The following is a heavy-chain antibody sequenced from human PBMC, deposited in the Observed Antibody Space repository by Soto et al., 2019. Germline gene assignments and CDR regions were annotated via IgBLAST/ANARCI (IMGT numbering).Heavy chain of an antibody. D-gene: IGHD3-3*01. Sequence: GESLKISCKASGYIFIDYWIGWVRQMPGKGLEWMGIVYPRDSDTRYSPSFQGQVTISADRSTGTAFLQWRSLKASDTALYYCARVLRFLQWLSRSYYFDSWGQGTLVTV. CDR3: ARVLRFLQWLSRSYYFDS. J-gene: IGHJ4*02. V-gene: IGHV5-51*01. CDR1: GYIFIDYW. CDR2: VYPRDSDT.